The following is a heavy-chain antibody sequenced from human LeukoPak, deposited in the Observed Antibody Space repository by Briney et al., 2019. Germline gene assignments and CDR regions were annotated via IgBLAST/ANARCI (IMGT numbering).Heavy chain of an antibody. Sequence: ASVKVSCKASGYTFTSYDINWVRQATGQGLEWMGWMNPNSGNTGYAQKFQGRVTMTRNTSISTAYMELSSLRSEDTAVYYCARGVRITMVRGVVNWFDPWGQGTLVTVSS. D-gene: IGHD3-10*01. J-gene: IGHJ5*02. CDR3: ARGVRITMVRGVVNWFDP. V-gene: IGHV1-8*01. CDR2: MNPNSGNT. CDR1: GYTFTSYD.